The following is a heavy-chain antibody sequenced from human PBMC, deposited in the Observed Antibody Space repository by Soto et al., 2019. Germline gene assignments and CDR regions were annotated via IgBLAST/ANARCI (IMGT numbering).Heavy chain of an antibody. CDR3: ARVPSPFDYYYAMDV. V-gene: IGHV4-30-4*01. Sequence: VQLRESGPGLVKPSQTLSLTCTVSGDSISSGNKYWSWIRQPPGKGLEWIGYVFSSGTTYNNPSLNGRVSISLDASENQFSLKFASVTDADSAVYYCARVPSPFDYYYAMDVWGQGTTVNVSS. CDR2: VFSSGTT. CDR1: GDSISSGNKY. D-gene: IGHD3-16*01. J-gene: IGHJ6*02.